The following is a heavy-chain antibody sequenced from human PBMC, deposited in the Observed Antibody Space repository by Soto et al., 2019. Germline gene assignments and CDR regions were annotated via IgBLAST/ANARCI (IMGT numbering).Heavy chain of an antibody. CDR1: GGSISSYY. CDR2: VYYSGNT. CDR3: GRIPSP. V-gene: IGHV4-59*12. D-gene: IGHD2-15*01. J-gene: IGHJ5*02. Sequence: PSETLSLTCTVSGGSISSYYWTWIRQPPGKGLEWIGYVYYSGNTNYNPSLKSRVTISVDRSKNQFSLKLRSVTAADTAVYYCGRIPSPWGQGTLVTVSS.